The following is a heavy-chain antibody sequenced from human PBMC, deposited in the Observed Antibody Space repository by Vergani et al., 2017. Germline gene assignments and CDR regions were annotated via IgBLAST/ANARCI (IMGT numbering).Heavy chain of an antibody. CDR1: GFTFSSYA. D-gene: IGHD2-2*01. J-gene: IGHJ4*02. CDR3: ARDDCSSTSCYSYIDY. CDR2: ISYDGSNK. Sequence: QVQLVESGGGVVQPGRSLRLYCAASGFTFSSYAMHWVRQAPGKGLEWVAVISYDGSNKYYADSVKGRFTISRDNSKNTLYLQMNSLRAEDTAVYYCARDDCSSTSCYSYIDYWGQGTLVTVSS. V-gene: IGHV3-30*04.